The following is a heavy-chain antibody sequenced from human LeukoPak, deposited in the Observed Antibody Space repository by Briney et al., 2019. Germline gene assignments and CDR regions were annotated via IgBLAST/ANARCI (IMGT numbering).Heavy chain of an antibody. V-gene: IGHV4-34*01. D-gene: IGHD1-26*01. CDR3: ARRDRYSGSYYGPPRYFQH. Sequence: SETLSLTCAVYGGSFSGYYWSWIRQPPGKGLEWIGEINHSGSTNYNPSLKSRVTISVDTSKNQFSLKLSSVTAADTAVYYCARRDRYSGSYYGPPRYFQHWGQGTLVTVSS. J-gene: IGHJ1*01. CDR2: INHSGST. CDR1: GGSFSGYY.